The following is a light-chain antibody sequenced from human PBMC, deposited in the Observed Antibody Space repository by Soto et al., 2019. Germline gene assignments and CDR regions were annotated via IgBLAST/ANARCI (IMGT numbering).Light chain of an antibody. CDR2: SNT. Sequence: QSVLTHPPSVSGAPGQRVTISCTGSSSNIGPGYDVHWYQQLPGTAPKLLIYSNTNRPSGVPDRFSGSRSGTSASLAITGLQAEDEADYYCQYYESSLSGAVFGTGTKVTVL. CDR3: QYYESSLSGAV. CDR1: SSNIGPGYD. J-gene: IGLJ1*01. V-gene: IGLV1-40*01.